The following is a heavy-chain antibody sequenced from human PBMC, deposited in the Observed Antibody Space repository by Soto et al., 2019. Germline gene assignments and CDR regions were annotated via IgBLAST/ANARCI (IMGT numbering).Heavy chain of an antibody. CDR1: GFTVSSNY. J-gene: IGHJ4*02. V-gene: IGHV3-53*02. Sequence: EVQLVETGGGLIQPGGSLRLSCAASGFTVSSNYMSWVRQAPGKGLEWVSVIYSGGSTYYANSVKGRFTISRDNSKNTLYLQMNSLRAEDTAVYYCARELQLVGLDYWGQGTLVTVSS. CDR3: ARELQLVGLDY. D-gene: IGHD6-6*01. CDR2: IYSGGST.